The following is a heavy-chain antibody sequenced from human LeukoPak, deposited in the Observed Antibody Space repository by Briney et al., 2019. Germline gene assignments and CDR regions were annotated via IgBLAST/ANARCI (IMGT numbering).Heavy chain of an antibody. Sequence: SETLSLTCSVSGGSISSSDYYWGWIRQPPGKGLEWIGIMYYSGGTYYNPSLQSRVTISVDTSKNQLSLNLDSVTAADTAVYYCARRRFSTNWFDPWGQGTLVTVSS. CDR3: ARRRFSTNWFDP. CDR1: GGSISSSDYY. CDR2: MYYSGGT. J-gene: IGHJ5*02. D-gene: IGHD3-16*01. V-gene: IGHV4-39*01.